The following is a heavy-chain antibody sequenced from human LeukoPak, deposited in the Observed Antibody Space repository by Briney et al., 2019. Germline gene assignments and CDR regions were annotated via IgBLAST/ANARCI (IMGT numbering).Heavy chain of an antibody. V-gene: IGHV3-23*01. Sequence: PGGSLRLSCAASGFTFSTYTMTWVRQVPGKGLEWVSVISGSGATTYYAESAKGRFTISRDNSKNTVYLQMNSLRAEDTAVYYCAKRHSIRGTTTRAADYWGQGTLVTVSS. CDR1: GFTFSTYT. D-gene: IGHD1-7*01. CDR2: ISGSGATT. J-gene: IGHJ4*02. CDR3: AKRHSIRGTTTRAADY.